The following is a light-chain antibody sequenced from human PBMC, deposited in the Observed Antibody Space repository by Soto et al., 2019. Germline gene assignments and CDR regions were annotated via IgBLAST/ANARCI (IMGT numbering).Light chain of an antibody. CDR1: QGVTTN. J-gene: IGKJ5*01. Sequence: EIVMTQSPAPLSVSPGERATLSCRAGQGVTTNFAWYQQKSGQSPRLLIYDVSIRATGVPARFSATGSETDCTLTISGLQSEDAAVYFCQQYNNWPFSFGQGTRLEIK. CDR3: QQYNNWPFS. V-gene: IGKV3-15*01. CDR2: DVS.